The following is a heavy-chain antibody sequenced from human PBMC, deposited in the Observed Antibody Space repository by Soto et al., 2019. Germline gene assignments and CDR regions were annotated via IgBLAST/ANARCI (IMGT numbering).Heavy chain of an antibody. Sequence: ASVKVSCKSSGYTFTNNDVTWVRQATGQGLEWMGWMNPGSGDTGYAQKFQGRVTMTRNISIATAYMELSSLRSEDTAIYYCARMASFGSLNWFDPWGQGTLVTVSS. D-gene: IGHD5-18*01. J-gene: IGHJ5*02. CDR2: MNPGSGDT. CDR3: ARMASFGSLNWFDP. CDR1: GYTFTNND. V-gene: IGHV1-8*01.